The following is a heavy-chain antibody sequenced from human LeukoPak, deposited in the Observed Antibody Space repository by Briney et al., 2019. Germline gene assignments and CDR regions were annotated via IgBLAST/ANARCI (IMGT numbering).Heavy chain of an antibody. CDR2: INPNSGGT. CDR1: GYTFTGYY. CDR3: ARDYDPVVGATTLYYYYGMDV. V-gene: IGHV1-2*02. Sequence: ASVKVSCKASGYTFTGYYMHWVRQAPGQGLEWMGWINPNSGGTNYAQKFQGRVTMTRDTSISTAYMELSRLRSDDTAVYYCARDYDPVVGATTLYYYYGMDVWGQGTTVTVSS. D-gene: IGHD1-26*01. J-gene: IGHJ6*02.